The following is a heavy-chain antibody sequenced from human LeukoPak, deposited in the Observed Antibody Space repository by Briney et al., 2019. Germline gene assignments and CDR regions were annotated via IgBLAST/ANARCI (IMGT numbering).Heavy chain of an antibody. CDR2: ISSSSSTI. CDR3: ARVRDLWFGESDAFDI. J-gene: IGHJ3*02. Sequence: GGSLRLSCAASGFTFSSYSMNWVRQAPGKGLEWVSYISSSSSTIYYADSVKGRFTISRDNAKNSLYLQMNSLRAEDTAVYYCARVRDLWFGESDAFDIWGQGTMVTVSS. V-gene: IGHV3-48*01. CDR1: GFTFSSYS. D-gene: IGHD3-10*01.